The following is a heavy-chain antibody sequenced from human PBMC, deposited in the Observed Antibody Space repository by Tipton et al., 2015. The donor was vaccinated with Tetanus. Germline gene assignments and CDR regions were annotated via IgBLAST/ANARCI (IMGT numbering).Heavy chain of an antibody. CDR2: IIPIFGTI. CDR1: GGSFSTYI. J-gene: IGHJ4*02. CDR3: ARDQLDH. V-gene: IGHV1-69*06. Sequence: QLVQSGPEVKKPGSSVKVSCETSGGSFSTYITSWVRQAPGQGLEWMGSIIPIFGTITYAQKFQGRVTITADKSTNTAHMELRSLRSDDTAVYFCARDQLDHWGQGTLVTVSS.